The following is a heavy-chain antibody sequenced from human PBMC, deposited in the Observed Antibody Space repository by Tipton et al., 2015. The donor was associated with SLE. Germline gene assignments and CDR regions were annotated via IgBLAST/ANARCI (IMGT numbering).Heavy chain of an antibody. CDR3: ARLTTVDAFDI. CDR2: IYNSGST. CDR1: GVSINSAGLY. V-gene: IGHV4-31*03. Sequence: TLSLTCSVSGVSINSAGLYWNWIRQDPRKGLEWIGFIYNSGSTSYNPSLKSRVTISMDTFENQFSLEVTSVTAADTAVYYCARLTTVDAFDIWGQGAMVTVSS. D-gene: IGHD4-11*01. J-gene: IGHJ3*02.